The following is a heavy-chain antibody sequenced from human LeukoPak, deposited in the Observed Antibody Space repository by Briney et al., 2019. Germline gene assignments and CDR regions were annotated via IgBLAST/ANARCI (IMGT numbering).Heavy chain of an antibody. V-gene: IGHV4-39*07. CDR1: GGSISSTSYY. CDR2: SYYSGST. CDR3: AIRGFDWYLAAFDI. J-gene: IGHJ3*02. D-gene: IGHD3-9*01. Sequence: SETLSLTCNVSGGSISSTSYYWDWIRQPPGKGLEWIGSSYYSGSTYYNPSLKSRVTISVDTSKNQFSLKLSSVTAADTAVYYCAIRGFDWYLAAFDIWGQGTMVTVSS.